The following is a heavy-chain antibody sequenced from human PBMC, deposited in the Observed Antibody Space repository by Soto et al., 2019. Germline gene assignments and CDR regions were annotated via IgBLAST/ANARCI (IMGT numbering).Heavy chain of an antibody. D-gene: IGHD1-1*01. J-gene: IGHJ4*02. CDR2: MNPNSGDT. V-gene: IGHV1-8*01. CDR3: ARVGGNWNDDYFDY. CDR1: GYTFSDHD. Sequence: QVQLVQSGAEVKKPGASVKVSCKASGYTFSDHDINWVRQASGQGPEWLGWMNPNSGDTGYAQNFQGRVTMTQDTSKRTGYMELSSLRSEDTAVYYCARVGGNWNDDYFDYWGQGTLVTVSS.